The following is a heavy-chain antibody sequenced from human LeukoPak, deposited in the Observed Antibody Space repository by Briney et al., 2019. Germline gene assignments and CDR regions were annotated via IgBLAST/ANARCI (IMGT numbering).Heavy chain of an antibody. Sequence: GGSLRLSCAASGFTFSSYAMSWVRQAPGKGLEWVSAISGSGGSTYYADSVKGRFTISRDNSKNTLYLQMNSLRAEDTAVYYCAFHIFLWFGELLDYWGQGTLVTVSS. D-gene: IGHD3-10*01. J-gene: IGHJ4*02. CDR3: AFHIFLWFGELLDY. CDR1: GFTFSSYA. V-gene: IGHV3-23*01. CDR2: ISGSGGST.